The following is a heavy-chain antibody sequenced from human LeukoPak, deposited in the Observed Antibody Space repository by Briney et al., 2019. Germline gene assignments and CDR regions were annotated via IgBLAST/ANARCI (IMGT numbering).Heavy chain of an antibody. V-gene: IGHV3-23*01. CDR1: GFTFSSYA. D-gene: IGHD1-26*01. J-gene: IGHJ4*02. CDR2: ISGSGGST. CDR3: AKDVALELRFDY. Sequence: GGSLRLSCAASGFTFSSYAMSWVRQAPGKGLEWVSAISGSGGSTYYADSVKGRFTISKDNSKNTLYLQMNSLRAEDTAVYYCAKDVALELRFDYWGQGTLVTVSS.